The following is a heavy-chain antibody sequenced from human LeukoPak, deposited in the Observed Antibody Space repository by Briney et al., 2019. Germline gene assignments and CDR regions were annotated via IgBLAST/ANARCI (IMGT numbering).Heavy chain of an antibody. CDR1: GFTFSSYA. CDR3: AKMAMIVVVGLNWFDP. D-gene: IGHD3-22*01. CDR2: ISGSGGST. V-gene: IGHV3-23*01. Sequence: GGSLRLSCAASGFTFSSYAMSWVRQAPGKGLEWVSAISGSGGSTYYADSVKGRFTISRDNPENTLYLQMNSLRAEDTAVYYCAKMAMIVVVGLNWFDPWGQGTLVTVSS. J-gene: IGHJ5*02.